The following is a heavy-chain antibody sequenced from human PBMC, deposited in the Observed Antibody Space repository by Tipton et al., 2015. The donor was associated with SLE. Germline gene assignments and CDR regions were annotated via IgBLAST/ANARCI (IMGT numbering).Heavy chain of an antibody. CDR1: GYSISSGDY. CDR2: VSHTEST. D-gene: IGHD6-19*01. J-gene: IGHJ4*02. CDR3: ARRNSGWFPLDY. V-gene: IGHV4-38-2*01. Sequence: TLSLTCAVSGYSISSGDYWGWIRQPPGKGLEWIGIVSHTESTYYNPSLKSRVTISVDNSKNQFSLKLSSVTAADTAVYYCARRNSGWFPLDYWGQGTLVTVSS.